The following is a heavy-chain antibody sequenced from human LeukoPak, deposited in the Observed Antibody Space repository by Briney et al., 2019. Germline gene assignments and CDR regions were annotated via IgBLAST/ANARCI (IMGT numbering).Heavy chain of an antibody. V-gene: IGHV4-34*01. CDR1: GGSFSGYY. Sequence: SETLSLTCAVYGGSFSGYYWSWIRQPPGKGLEWIGEINHSGSTNYNPSLKSRVTISVDTSKNQFSLKLSSVTAADTAVYYCARGSTYYYDSSGYYYRQDCYYYMDVWGKGTTVTVSS. CDR3: ARGSTYYYDSSGYYYRQDCYYYMDV. CDR2: INHSGST. D-gene: IGHD3-22*01. J-gene: IGHJ6*03.